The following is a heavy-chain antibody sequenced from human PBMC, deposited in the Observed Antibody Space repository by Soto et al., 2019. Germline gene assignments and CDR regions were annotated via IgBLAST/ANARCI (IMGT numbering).Heavy chain of an antibody. D-gene: IGHD3-16*01. J-gene: IGHJ4*02. Sequence: SETLSLTCTVSGGSISSYYWIWIRQPPGKGLEWIGYIYYSGSTNYNPSLKSRVTISVDTSKNQFSLKLSSVTAADTAVYYCARHGARSFLSYWGQGTLVTVSS. V-gene: IGHV4-59*08. CDR2: IYYSGST. CDR1: GGSISSYY. CDR3: ARHGARSFLSY.